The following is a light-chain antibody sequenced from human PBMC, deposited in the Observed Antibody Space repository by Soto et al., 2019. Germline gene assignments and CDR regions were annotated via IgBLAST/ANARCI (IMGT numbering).Light chain of an antibody. Sequence: NFMLTQPHSVSESPGKTVTISCTRSSGSIASNYVQWYQQRPGSAPTTVIYEDNQRPSGVPDRFSGSIDSSSNSASLTISGLKTEDKADYYCQSYDSSNHDVVFGGGTKLTVL. CDR2: EDN. V-gene: IGLV6-57*04. J-gene: IGLJ2*01. CDR1: SGSIASNY. CDR3: QSYDSSNHDVV.